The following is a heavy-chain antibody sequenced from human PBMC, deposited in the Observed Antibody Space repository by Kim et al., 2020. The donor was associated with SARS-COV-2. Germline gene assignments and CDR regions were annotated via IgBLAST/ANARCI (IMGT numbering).Heavy chain of an antibody. D-gene: IGHD6-13*01. V-gene: IGHV4-59*08. CDR3: ARHIGAGTPGFDY. J-gene: IGHJ4*02. Sequence: SETLSLTCTVSGGSISGYYWSWIRQTPGKGLEWIGYIYYIGSTNYNPSLKSRVSISADTSKETFSLRLRSLTAADTAVYYCARHIGAGTPGFDYWGQGT. CDR1: GGSISGYY. CDR2: IYYIGST.